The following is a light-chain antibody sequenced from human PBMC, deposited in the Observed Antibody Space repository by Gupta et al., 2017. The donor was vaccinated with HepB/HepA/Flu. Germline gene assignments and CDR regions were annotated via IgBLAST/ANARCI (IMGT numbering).Light chain of an antibody. Sequence: DIQMTQSPSSLSASVGDRVTITCRASQSISSYLNWYQQKPGKAPKLLIYAASRLQSGVPSRFSGSGSGTDFTLSIIRRQPEDFATYYCQQRYSTPVTFGHGTKVDIK. CDR3: QQRYSTPVT. V-gene: IGKV1-39*01. CDR2: AAS. CDR1: QSISSY. J-gene: IGKJ3*01.